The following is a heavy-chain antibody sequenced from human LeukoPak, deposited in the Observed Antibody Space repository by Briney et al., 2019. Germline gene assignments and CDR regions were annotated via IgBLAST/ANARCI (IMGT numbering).Heavy chain of an antibody. CDR1: GFTFSSYA. CDR2: ISGSGGST. Sequence: GGSLRLSCAASGFTFSSYAMSWVRQAPGKGLEWVSAISGSGGSTYYADSVKGRFTISRDNAKNTLYLQMNSLRAEDTAVYYCARGYDSSGYSDAFDIWGQGTMVTVSS. D-gene: IGHD3-22*01. J-gene: IGHJ3*02. CDR3: ARGYDSSGYSDAFDI. V-gene: IGHV3-23*01.